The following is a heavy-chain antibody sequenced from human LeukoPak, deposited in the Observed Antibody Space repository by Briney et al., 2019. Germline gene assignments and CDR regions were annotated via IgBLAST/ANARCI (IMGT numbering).Heavy chain of an antibody. CDR1: GFTFISYD. CDR2: IGTAGDT. V-gene: IGHV3-13*01. J-gene: IGHJ6*02. CDR3: ARDLSLGYCSGGSCRLYYYGMDV. Sequence: GGSLRLSCAASGFTFISYDMHWVRQATGKGLEWVSAIGTAGDTYYPVSVKGRFTTSRENAKNSLYLKMNSLRAGDTAVYYCARDLSLGYCSGGSCRLYYYGMDVWGQGTTVTVSS. D-gene: IGHD2-15*01.